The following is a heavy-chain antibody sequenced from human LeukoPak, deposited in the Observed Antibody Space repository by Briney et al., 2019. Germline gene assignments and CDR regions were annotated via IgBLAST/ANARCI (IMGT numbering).Heavy chain of an antibody. CDR3: ARGRRGGSGSVAKRDYYYYMDV. J-gene: IGHJ6*03. D-gene: IGHD3-10*01. CDR2: ISSSSSYI. CDR1: GFTFSSYS. Sequence: GGSLRLSCAASGFTFSSYSMNWVRQAPGKGLEWVSSISSSSSYIYYADSVKGRFTISRDNAKNSLYLQMSSLRSEDTAVYYCARGRRGGSGSVAKRDYYYYMDVWGKGTTVTVSS. V-gene: IGHV3-21*04.